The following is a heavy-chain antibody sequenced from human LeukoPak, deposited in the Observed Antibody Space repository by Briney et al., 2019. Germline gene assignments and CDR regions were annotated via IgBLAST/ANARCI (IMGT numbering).Heavy chain of an antibody. CDR1: GFTFSDYS. J-gene: IGHJ6*03. CDR3: ARDSHRAIPALIRGWDYYFYMDV. Sequence: GGSLRLSCAASGFTFSDYSMSWIRQAPGKGLEWVSFISSSGSNIYYADSVKGRFTISRDNAKNSLYLQMNSLSAEDTAVYYCARDSHRAIPALIRGWDYYFYMDVWGKGTMVTVSS. CDR2: ISSSGSNI. V-gene: IGHV3-11*01. D-gene: IGHD2-2*02.